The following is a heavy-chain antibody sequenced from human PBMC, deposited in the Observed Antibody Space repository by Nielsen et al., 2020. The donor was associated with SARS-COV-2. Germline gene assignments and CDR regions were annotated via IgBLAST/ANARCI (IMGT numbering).Heavy chain of an antibody. Sequence: LRLSCSVSGSSITASNWWAWIRQTPGQGLEWIGYIFHSGSTYYNPSLLSRVSMSVDTSKNQFSLKLRSVTAVDTAVYYCAAYVGVVGFGPWGQGTLVTVSS. CDR1: GSSITASNW. CDR2: IFHSGST. CDR3: AAYVGVVGFGP. V-gene: IGHV4-28*01. D-gene: IGHD3-3*01. J-gene: IGHJ5*02.